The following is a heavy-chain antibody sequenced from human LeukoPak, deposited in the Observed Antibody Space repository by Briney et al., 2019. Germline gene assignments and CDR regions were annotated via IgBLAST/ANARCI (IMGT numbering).Heavy chain of an antibody. Sequence: SETLSLTCTVSGGSISSSSYYWGWIRQPPGKGLEWIGSIYHSGSTYYNPSLKSRVTISVDTSKNQFSLKLSSVTAADTAVYYCARDSYYYDSSGYYYVNDAFDIWGQGTMVTVSS. CDR1: GGSISSSSYY. CDR2: IYHSGST. J-gene: IGHJ3*02. D-gene: IGHD3-22*01. V-gene: IGHV4-39*07. CDR3: ARDSYYYDSSGYYYVNDAFDI.